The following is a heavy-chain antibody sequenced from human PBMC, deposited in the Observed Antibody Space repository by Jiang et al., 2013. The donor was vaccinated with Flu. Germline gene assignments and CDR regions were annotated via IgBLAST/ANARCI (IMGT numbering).Heavy chain of an antibody. Sequence: PGKGLEWVAVISYDGSNKYYADSVKGRFTISRDNSKNTLYLQMNSLRAEDTAVYYCARAGYCTGGVCYSDQDHYYGMDVWGQGTTVTVSS. D-gene: IGHD2-8*02. CDR3: ARAGYCTGGVCYSDQDHYYGMDV. J-gene: IGHJ6*02. V-gene: IGHV3-30-3*01. CDR2: ISYDGSNK.